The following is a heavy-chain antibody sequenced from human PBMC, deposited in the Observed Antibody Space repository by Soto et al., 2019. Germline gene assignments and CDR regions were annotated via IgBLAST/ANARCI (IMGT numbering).Heavy chain of an antibody. D-gene: IGHD3-10*01. Sequence: CHRCRVSDGNIIGDGDYWTWNRQHPGKGLEWIGDIYYDGRSYYSPSLRSRITMSVDTSKNQFSLNVTSVTAADTAMYYCARHYGRVAVPFDSWGQGTLVTVSS. V-gene: IGHV4-31*03. CDR1: DGNIIGDGDY. CDR2: IYYDGRS. J-gene: IGHJ4*02. CDR3: ARHYGRVAVPFDS.